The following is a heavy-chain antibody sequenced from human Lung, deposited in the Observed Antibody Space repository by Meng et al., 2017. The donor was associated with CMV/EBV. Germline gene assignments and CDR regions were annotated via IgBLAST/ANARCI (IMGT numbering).Heavy chain of an antibody. D-gene: IGHD6-13*01. J-gene: IGHJ4*02. CDR1: GGSISSSSYY. Sequence: TVSGGSISSSSYYWGWIRQPPGKGLEWIGSIYYSGRTYYNPSLKSRVTISVDTSKNQFSLKLSSVTAADTAVYYCARLTRSWYYFDYWGQGTLVTVSS. CDR3: ARLTRSWYYFDY. V-gene: IGHV4-39*01. CDR2: IYYSGRT.